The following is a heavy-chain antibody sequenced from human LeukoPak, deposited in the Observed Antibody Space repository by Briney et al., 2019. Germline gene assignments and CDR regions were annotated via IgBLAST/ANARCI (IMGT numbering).Heavy chain of an antibody. CDR1: GVTFTGSY. CDR3: TRDDAADVSVLYEH. Sequence: ASVKVSCKASGVTFTGSYMNWVRQAPGQGPEWMGWINLDSGATKYAQKLLDRVTMTRDTSISTAYLELRGLRSDDTAMYYCTRDDAADVSVLYEHWGQGTLVTVTS. D-gene: IGHD3-3*01. J-gene: IGHJ4*02. CDR2: INLDSGAT. V-gene: IGHV1-2*02.